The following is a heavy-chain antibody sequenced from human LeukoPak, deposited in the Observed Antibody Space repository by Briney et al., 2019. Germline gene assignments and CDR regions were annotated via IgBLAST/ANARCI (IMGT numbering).Heavy chain of an antibody. CDR1: GYTFTSYG. D-gene: IGHD4-11*01. CDR3: ARRITTTVTDNWFDP. Sequence: GASVKVSCKASGYTFTSYGISWVRQAPGQGLEWMGWISAYNGNTNYAQKLQGRVTMTTDTSTSTAYMELRSLRSDDTAVYYCARRITTTVTDNWFDPWGQGTLVTVSS. J-gene: IGHJ5*02. CDR2: ISAYNGNT. V-gene: IGHV1-18*01.